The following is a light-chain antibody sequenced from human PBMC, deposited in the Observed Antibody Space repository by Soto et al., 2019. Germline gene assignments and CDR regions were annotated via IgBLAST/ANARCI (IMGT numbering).Light chain of an antibody. CDR3: QSYDSSLSAL. J-gene: IGLJ3*02. CDR1: SSNIGAGYD. CDR2: GNS. V-gene: IGLV1-40*01. Sequence: QLVLTQPPSVSGAPGQRVTISCTGSSSNIGAGYDVHWYQQLPGTAPKLLIYGNSNRPSGVPDRFSGSKSGTSASLAITGLQAEDEADYYCQSYDSSLSALXGGGTKLTVL.